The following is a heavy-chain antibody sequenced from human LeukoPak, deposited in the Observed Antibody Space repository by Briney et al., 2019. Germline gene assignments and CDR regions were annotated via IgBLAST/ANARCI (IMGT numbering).Heavy chain of an antibody. CDR1: GSILSSYW. V-gene: IGHV3-48*02. CDR2: ISSSSSTI. Sequence: GGSLRLSCAASGSILSSYWMSWVRQAPGKGLEWVSYISSSSSTIYYADSVKGRFTISRDNAKNSLYLQMNSLRDEDTAVYYCARWGSFDYWGQGTLVTVSS. J-gene: IGHJ4*02. CDR3: ARWGSFDY. D-gene: IGHD1-26*01.